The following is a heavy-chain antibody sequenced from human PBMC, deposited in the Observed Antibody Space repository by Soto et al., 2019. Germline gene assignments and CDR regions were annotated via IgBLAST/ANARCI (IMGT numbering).Heavy chain of an antibody. CDR3: ARLAVTTPFDYYYGMDV. CDR1: GYSFTSYW. J-gene: IGHJ6*02. V-gene: IGHV5-51*01. Sequence: GESLKISCKGSGYSFTSYWIGWVRQMPGKGLEWMGIIYPGDSDTRYSPSFQGQVTISADKSISTAYLQWSSLKASDTAMYYCARLAVTTPFDYYYGMDVWGQGTTVTVSS. D-gene: IGHD4-17*01. CDR2: IYPGDSDT.